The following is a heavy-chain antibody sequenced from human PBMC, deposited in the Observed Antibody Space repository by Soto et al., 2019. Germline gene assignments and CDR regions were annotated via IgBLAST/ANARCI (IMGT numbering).Heavy chain of an antibody. CDR1: GFSVNNYY. Sequence: EVQLLQSGGGLVQPGGSLRVSCAASGFSVNNYYMSWVRQTPGKGLEWVSTINSGSRTSYADSVKGRFFISRDISKTTLILQMESMSPDDKAVYDYRGHEIYVEQAAGFDYWGQGTLVTVSS. CDR3: RGHEIYVEQAAGFDY. D-gene: IGHD1-1*01. CDR2: INSGSRT. J-gene: IGHJ4*02. V-gene: IGHV3-66*01.